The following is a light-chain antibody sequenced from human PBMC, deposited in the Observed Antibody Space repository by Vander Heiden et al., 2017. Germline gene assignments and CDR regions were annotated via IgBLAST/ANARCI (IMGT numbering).Light chain of an antibody. Sequence: DIQMTQSPSSLSASVGDRVTITCRASQNITTYLNWYQHKPGKAPNLLIYAASSSQSGVPSTFSGGGSVTDFTLTINRLQPADCATSYCQQRDNTPRTFGQGTKVEIK. CDR3: QQRDNTPRT. J-gene: IGKJ1*01. CDR1: QNITTY. V-gene: IGKV1-39*01. CDR2: AAS.